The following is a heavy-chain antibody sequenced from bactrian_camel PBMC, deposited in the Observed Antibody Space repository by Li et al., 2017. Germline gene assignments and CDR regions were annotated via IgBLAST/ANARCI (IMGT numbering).Heavy chain of an antibody. D-gene: IGHD5*01. CDR3: AASVGACYGRLGFGLDSRDFRH. Sequence: DVQLVESGGGSVQDGGSLRLSCAFSGYTYSGRCMGWFRQAPGKEREGVAIIGSSGSTGYADSVKGRFTISGASARNTVSLQMNSLRPEDTGMYYCAASVGACYGRLGFGLDSRDFRHWGQGTQVTVS. J-gene: IGHJ4*01. V-gene: IGHV3S67*01. CDR1: GYTYSGRC. CDR2: IGSSGST.